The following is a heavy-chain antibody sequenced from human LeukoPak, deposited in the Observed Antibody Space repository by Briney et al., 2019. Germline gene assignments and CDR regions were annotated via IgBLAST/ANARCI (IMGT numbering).Heavy chain of an antibody. CDR1: GYTFTSYG. J-gene: IGHJ5*02. CDR2: ISAYNGNT. V-gene: IGHV1-18*01. Sequence: ASVKVSCKASGYTFTSYGISWVRQAPGQGLEWMGWISAYNGNTNYAQKLQGRVTMTTDTSTSTAYMELRSLRSDDTAVYYCARVFINWNSLREAWFDPWGQGTLVTVSS. D-gene: IGHD1-7*01. CDR3: ARVFINWNSLREAWFDP.